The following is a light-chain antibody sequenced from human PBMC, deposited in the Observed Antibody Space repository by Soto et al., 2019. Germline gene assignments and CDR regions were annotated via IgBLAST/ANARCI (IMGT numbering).Light chain of an antibody. CDR3: QSYDSSLSGVV. CDR2: GDS. V-gene: IGLV1-40*01. Sequence: QSALTQPPSVSGAPGQRVTISCTGSSSNIGAGFDVHWYQHLPGTAPKLLIYGDSNRPSGVPDRISGSKSGTSASLAITGLQAEDEADYYCQSYDSSLSGVVFGGGTKLTVL. CDR1: SSNIGAGFD. J-gene: IGLJ2*01.